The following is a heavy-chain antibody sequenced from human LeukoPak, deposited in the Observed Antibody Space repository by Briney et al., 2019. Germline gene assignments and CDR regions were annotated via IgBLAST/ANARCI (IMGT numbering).Heavy chain of an antibody. Sequence: ASVKASCKASGYTFTSYYMHWVRQAPGQGLEWMGIINPSGGDTRYAQSFQGRVTMSGDTSTSTFYMELSRLRSEDTAVYYCARGRHILMVTVNFDYWGQGALVTVSS. CDR3: ARGRHILMVTVNFDY. J-gene: IGHJ4*02. V-gene: IGHV1-46*01. CDR1: GYTFTSYY. CDR2: INPSGGDT. D-gene: IGHD2-21*02.